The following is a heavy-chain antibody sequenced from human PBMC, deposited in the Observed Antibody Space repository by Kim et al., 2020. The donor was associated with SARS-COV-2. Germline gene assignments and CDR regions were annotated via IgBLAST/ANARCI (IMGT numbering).Heavy chain of an antibody. D-gene: IGHD3-3*01. J-gene: IGHJ4*02. CDR3: AKGGAFGMLKDFDY. V-gene: IGHV3-9*01. Sequence: ADSVKGRFTNSRDNAKNALYLQMNRLRPDDTALYYCAKGGAFGMLKDFDYWGQGTLVTVSS.